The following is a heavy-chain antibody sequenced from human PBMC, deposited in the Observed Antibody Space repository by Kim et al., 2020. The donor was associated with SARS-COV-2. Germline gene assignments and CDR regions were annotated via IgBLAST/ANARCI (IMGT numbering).Heavy chain of an antibody. CDR3: ARKTEMATIYDVFDI. J-gene: IGHJ3*02. Sequence: SETLSLTCTVSGVSISSHYWTWIRQPPGKGLEWVGYIYYRGSTNYNPSLRSRVTISEDTSKNQFSLRLTSVTTADTAVYFCARKTEMATIYDVFDIWGQGTMVAVSS. V-gene: IGHV4-59*11. D-gene: IGHD5-12*01. CDR2: IYYRGST. CDR1: GVSISSHY.